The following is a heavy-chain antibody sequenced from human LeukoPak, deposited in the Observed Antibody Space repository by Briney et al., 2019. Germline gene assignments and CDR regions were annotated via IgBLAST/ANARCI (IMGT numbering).Heavy chain of an antibody. J-gene: IGHJ6*03. CDR1: GYTITSYD. CDR3: ARVPTLGIYYYYHYMDV. V-gene: IGHV1-8*03. D-gene: IGHD1-26*01. Sequence: ASVKVSCKASGYTITSYDINWVRQATGQGLEWMGWMNPNTGNTGYAQKFQGRITITRDTSINTAYMELSSLRSDDTAVYYCARVPTLGIYYYYHYMDVWGKGTTVTVSS. CDR2: MNPNTGNT.